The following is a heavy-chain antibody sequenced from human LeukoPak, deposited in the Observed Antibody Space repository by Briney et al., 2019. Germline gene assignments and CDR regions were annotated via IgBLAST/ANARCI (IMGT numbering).Heavy chain of an antibody. CDR2: ISSSSSTI. V-gene: IGHV3-48*04. D-gene: IGHD3-3*01. CDR3: ARGVTIFGVDDGDY. J-gene: IGHJ4*02. CDR1: GFTLSSYS. Sequence: GSLRLSCAASGFTLSSYSMNWVRQAPGKGLEWVSYISSSSSTIYYADSVKGRFTISRDNAKNSLYLQMNSLRAEDTAVYYCARGVTIFGVDDGDYWGQGTLVTVSS.